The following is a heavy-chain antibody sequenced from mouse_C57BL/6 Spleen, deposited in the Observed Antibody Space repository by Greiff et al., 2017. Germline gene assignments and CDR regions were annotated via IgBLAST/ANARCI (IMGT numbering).Heavy chain of an antibody. V-gene: IGHV1-80*01. CDR2: IYPGDGDT. Sequence: QVQLQQSGAELVKPGASVKISCKASGYAFSSYWMNWVKQRPGKGLEWIGQIYPGDGDTNYNGKFKGKATLTADKSSSTAYMQLSSLTSEDSAVYFCAREGDGNRAGYFDYWGQGTTLTVSS. D-gene: IGHD2-1*01. CDR1: GYAFSSYW. J-gene: IGHJ2*01. CDR3: AREGDGNRAGYFDY.